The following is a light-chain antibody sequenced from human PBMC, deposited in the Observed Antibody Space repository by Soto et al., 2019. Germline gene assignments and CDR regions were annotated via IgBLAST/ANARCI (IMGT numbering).Light chain of an antibody. J-gene: IGLJ1*01. Sequence: QSSLTQPASVSRSPGQSITISCTGTSSDVGGYNYVSWYQQHPGKAPNLMIYDVSNRPSGVSNRFSGSKSGNTASLTISGLQAEGEADYYCSSYTSSSTPFYVFGTGTKANVL. CDR1: SSDVGGYNY. CDR2: DVS. V-gene: IGLV2-14*01. CDR3: SSYTSSSTPFYV.